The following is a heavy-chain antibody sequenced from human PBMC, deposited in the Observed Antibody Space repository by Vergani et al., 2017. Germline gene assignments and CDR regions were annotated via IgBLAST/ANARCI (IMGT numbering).Heavy chain of an antibody. D-gene: IGHD5-24*01. CDR1: GFTFSSYA. CDR3: AKVGRWLQSFDY. J-gene: IGHJ4*02. Sequence: EVQLLESGGGLVQPGGSLRLSCAASGFTFSSYAMSWVRQAPGKGLEWVSAISGSGCSTYYADSVKGRFTISRDNSKNTLYLQMNSLRAEDTAVYYCAKVGRWLQSFDYWGQGTLVTVSS. V-gene: IGHV3-23*01. CDR2: ISGSGCST.